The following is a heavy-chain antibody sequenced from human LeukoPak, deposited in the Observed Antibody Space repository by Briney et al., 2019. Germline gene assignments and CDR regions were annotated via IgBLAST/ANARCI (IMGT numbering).Heavy chain of an antibody. V-gene: IGHV1-24*01. CDR3: ATVGFHPPFVDY. Sequence: GASVKVSCKVSGYTLTELSMHWVRQAPGKGLEWMGGFDPEDGETIYAQKFQGRVTMTEDTSTDTAYMELSSLRSEDTAVYYCATVGFHPPFVDYWGQGTLVTVSS. D-gene: IGHD6-25*01. J-gene: IGHJ4*02. CDR2: FDPEDGET. CDR1: GYTLTELS.